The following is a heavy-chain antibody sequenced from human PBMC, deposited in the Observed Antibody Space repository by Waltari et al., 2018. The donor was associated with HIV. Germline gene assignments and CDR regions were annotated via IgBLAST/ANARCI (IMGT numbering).Heavy chain of an antibody. CDR2: IIPIFSSA. V-gene: IGHV1-69*18. Sequence: QVQLVQSGPGVKKLGSSVKVPCRRLGGTFTSSALAGVRQAPGQGLEWMGRIIPIFSSANYAQKFQGRVTITANESTSTAYMELSSLRSEDTAVYYCATQGGASGTYQSDAFHIWGHGTMVIVSA. CDR3: ATQGGASGTYQSDAFHI. J-gene: IGHJ3*02. D-gene: IGHD3-10*01. CDR1: GGTFTSSA.